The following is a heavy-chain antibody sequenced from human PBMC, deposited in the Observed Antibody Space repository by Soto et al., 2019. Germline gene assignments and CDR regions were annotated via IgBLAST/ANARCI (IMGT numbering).Heavy chain of an antibody. CDR3: ARGSDCWRGYSYYDYIDV. CDR2: MNPNSGNT. Sequence: QVQLVQSGAEVKKPGASVKVSCKASGYTFTSYDINLVRQATGQGLEWMGWMNPNSGNTGYAQKFQGKVTMTSNTSISKAYMELSSLRSEDKAVYYCARGSDCWRGYSYYDYIDVWGKGTPVTVSS. V-gene: IGHV1-8*01. CDR1: GYTFTSYD. D-gene: IGHD3-3*01. J-gene: IGHJ6*03.